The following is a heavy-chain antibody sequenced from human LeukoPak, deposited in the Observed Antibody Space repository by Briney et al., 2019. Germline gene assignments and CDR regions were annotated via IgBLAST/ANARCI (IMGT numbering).Heavy chain of an antibody. J-gene: IGHJ4*02. Sequence: GGSLRLSCAASGFTFSSYSMNWVRQAPGKGLEWVSSISSSSSYIYYADSVKGRFTISRDNAKNSLYLQMNSLRAEDTAVYYCARDEAHVDIVATYYFDYWGQGTLVTVSS. CDR1: GFTFSSYS. V-gene: IGHV3-21*01. CDR2: ISSSSSYI. D-gene: IGHD5-12*01. CDR3: ARDEAHVDIVATYYFDY.